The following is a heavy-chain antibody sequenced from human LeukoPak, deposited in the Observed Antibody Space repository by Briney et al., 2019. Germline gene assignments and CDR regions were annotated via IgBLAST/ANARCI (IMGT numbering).Heavy chain of an antibody. CDR1: GYTFTGYY. D-gene: IGHD6-25*01. Sequence: ASVKVSCKASGYTFTGYYMHWVRQAPGQGLEWMGWINPNSGGTNYAQKFQGWVTMTRDTSISTAYMELSRLRSDDTAVYYCARGIRSGASYAALDTWGQGTMVTVSS. CDR3: ARGIRSGASYAALDT. J-gene: IGHJ3*02. CDR2: INPNSGGT. V-gene: IGHV1-2*04.